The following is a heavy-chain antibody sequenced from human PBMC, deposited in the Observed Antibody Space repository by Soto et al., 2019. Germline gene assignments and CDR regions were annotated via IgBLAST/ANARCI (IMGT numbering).Heavy chain of an antibody. V-gene: IGHV1-3*01. D-gene: IGHD5-18*01. Sequence: GASVKVSCKASGYTFTSYAMHWVRQAPGQRLEWMGWINAGNGNTKYSQKFQGRVTITRDTSASTAYMELSSLRSEDTAVYYCARDYFSVDTAIWDWFDPRGQGTLVTVSS. CDR3: ARDYFSVDTAIWDWFDP. J-gene: IGHJ5*02. CDR2: INAGNGNT. CDR1: GYTFTSYA.